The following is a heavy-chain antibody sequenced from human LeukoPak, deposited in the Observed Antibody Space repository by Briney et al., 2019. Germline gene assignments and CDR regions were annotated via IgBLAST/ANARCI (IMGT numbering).Heavy chain of an antibody. CDR1: GFTFSNFA. D-gene: IGHD3-10*01. V-gene: IGHV3-23*01. CDR2: ISDSGVYT. J-gene: IGHJ5*02. Sequence: SGGSLRLSCAASGFTFSNFALSRVRPAPGKGLEWISAISDSGVYTYYPESMRGRFTISRENSKNTVYLQMSSLRDEDTAVYYCARDRDYGSGSYYYGFDPWGQGTLVTVSS. CDR3: ARDRDYGSGSYYYGFDP.